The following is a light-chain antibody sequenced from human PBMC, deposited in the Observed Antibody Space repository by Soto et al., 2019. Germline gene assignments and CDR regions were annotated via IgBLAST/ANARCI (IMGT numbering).Light chain of an antibody. CDR1: SSDVGGYNY. J-gene: IGLJ3*02. CDR2: EVS. V-gene: IGLV2-14*01. CDR3: SSYTSSSTWV. Sequence: QSVLTQPAAVSGSPGQSITISCTGTSSDVGGYNYVSWYQQHPGKAPKLMIYEVSNRPAGVTNRFSGSKSGNTASLTISGLQAEDEADYYSSSYTSSSTWVVGRGTKLAVL.